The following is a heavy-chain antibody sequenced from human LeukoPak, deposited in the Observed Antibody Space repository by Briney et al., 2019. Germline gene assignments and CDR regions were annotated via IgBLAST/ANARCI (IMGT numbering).Heavy chain of an antibody. V-gene: IGHV4-4*02. CDR2: IYRSGST. J-gene: IGHJ4*02. Sequence: PAETLSLTCAVSGGSISSCNWWRWGRQPPGRGLEGIGEIYRSGSTNYNPSVKGRVTISGDKAKNQFSLKLSSVSAADTAVYYCPRDCRARTTGSDYWGQATPLTVSS. CDR3: PRDCRARTTGSDY. D-gene: IGHD2/OR15-2a*01. CDR1: GGSISSCNW.